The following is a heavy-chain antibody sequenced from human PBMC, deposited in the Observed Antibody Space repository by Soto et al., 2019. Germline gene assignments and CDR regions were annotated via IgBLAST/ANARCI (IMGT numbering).Heavy chain of an antibody. V-gene: IGHV3-30-3*01. CDR1: GFTFSSYA. J-gene: IGHJ6*02. Sequence: QVQLVESGGGVVQPGRSLRLSCAASGFTFSSYAMHWVRQAPGKGLEWVAVISYDGSNKYYADSVKGRFTISRDNSKNTLYLQMNSLRAEDTAVYYCARVEDYYDSSGYYTHYGMDVWGQGTTVTVSS. CDR3: ARVEDYYDSSGYYTHYGMDV. D-gene: IGHD3-22*01. CDR2: ISYDGSNK.